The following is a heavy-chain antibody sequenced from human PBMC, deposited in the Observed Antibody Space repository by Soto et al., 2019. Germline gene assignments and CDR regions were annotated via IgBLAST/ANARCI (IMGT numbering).Heavy chain of an antibody. J-gene: IGHJ4*02. D-gene: IGHD6-19*01. CDR2: IYYSGST. Sequence: QVQLQESGPGLVKPSETLSLTCTVSGGSISSYYWSWIRQPPGKGLEWIGYIYYSGSTNYNPSLTRRVTISVDTSKNQFSLKLSSVTAADTAVYYCVYSSGWFHYFDYWGQGTLVTVSS. CDR1: GGSISSYY. CDR3: VYSSGWFHYFDY. V-gene: IGHV4-59*01.